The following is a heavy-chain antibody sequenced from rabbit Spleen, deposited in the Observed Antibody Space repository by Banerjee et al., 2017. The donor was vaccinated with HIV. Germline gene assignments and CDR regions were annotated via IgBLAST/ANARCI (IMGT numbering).Heavy chain of an antibody. J-gene: IGHJ6*01. CDR3: AMDAGSSLSSYGLAR. CDR2: IYAGSSGAT. D-gene: IGHD8-1*01. V-gene: IGHV1S40*01. Sequence: QSLEEAGGGLVQPEGSLTLTSTASGFSFSSSYYMCCVRQAPWKGLEWIACIYAGSSGATYGRRAAKGRFTIPKPSSTTVTLERTRLTAADTAAHLSAMDAGSSLSSYGLARWGQGT. CDR1: GFSFSSSYY.